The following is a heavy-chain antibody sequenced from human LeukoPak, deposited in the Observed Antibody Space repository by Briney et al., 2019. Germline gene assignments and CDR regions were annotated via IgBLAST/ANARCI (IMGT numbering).Heavy chain of an antibody. CDR2: ISYDGSNK. V-gene: IGHV3-30-3*01. Sequence: GGSLRLSCAASGFTFSSYAMHWVRQAPGKGLEWVAVISYDGSNKYYADSVKGRFTISRDNSKNTLYLQMNSLRAEDTAVYYCARDAKGQLEDYWGQGTLVTVSS. CDR1: GFTFSSYA. D-gene: IGHD6-13*01. J-gene: IGHJ4*02. CDR3: ARDAKGQLEDY.